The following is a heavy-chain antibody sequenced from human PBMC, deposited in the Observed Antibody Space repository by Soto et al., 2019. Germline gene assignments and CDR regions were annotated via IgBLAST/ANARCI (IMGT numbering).Heavy chain of an antibody. J-gene: IGHJ5*02. D-gene: IGHD6-19*01. V-gene: IGHV3-23*01. Sequence: VGSLRLSCAASGFTFSSYAMSWVRQAPGKGLEWVSAISGSGGSTYYADSVKGRFTISRDNSKNTLYLQMNSLRAEDTAVYYCAKDQWLVQSHWFDPWGQGTLVTVSS. CDR3: AKDQWLVQSHWFDP. CDR1: GFTFSSYA. CDR2: ISGSGGST.